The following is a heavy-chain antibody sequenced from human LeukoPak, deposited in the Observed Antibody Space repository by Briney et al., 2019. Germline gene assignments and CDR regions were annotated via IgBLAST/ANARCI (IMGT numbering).Heavy chain of an antibody. CDR1: GGSFSGYY. CDR2: IYTGGST. Sequence: SETLSLTCAVYGGSFSGYYWTWIRQPAGKGLEWIGRIYTGGSTNYNPSLKSRVTMSVDTSKNQFSLNLSSVTAADAAVYYCARGTLRGRVTYYFDYWGQGALVTVSS. J-gene: IGHJ4*02. CDR3: ARGTLRGRVTYYFDY. D-gene: IGHD2-21*02. V-gene: IGHV4-59*10.